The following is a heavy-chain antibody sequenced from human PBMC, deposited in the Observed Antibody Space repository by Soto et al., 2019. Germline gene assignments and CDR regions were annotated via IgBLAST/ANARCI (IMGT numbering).Heavy chain of an antibody. CDR2: IWYDGSKE. D-gene: IGHD1-20*01. CDR3: AYEPINGTT. J-gene: IGHJ4*02. V-gene: IGHV3-33*06. Sequence: QVQLVESGGGVVQPGRSLRVSCAASGFTFSDHGMHWVRQGPGKGLEWVAVIWYDGSKEYYADSVKGRFTISRDNSKNILYLQMNSLRVEGRGVYCCAYEPINGTTWGQGTLVTVSS. CDR1: GFTFSDHG.